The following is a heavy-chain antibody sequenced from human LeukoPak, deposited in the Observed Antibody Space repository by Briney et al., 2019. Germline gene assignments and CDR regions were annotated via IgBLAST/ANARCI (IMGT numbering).Heavy chain of an antibody. J-gene: IGHJ5*02. CDR3: ARVLNETYYDFWSGYGGDWFDP. D-gene: IGHD3-3*01. Sequence: SSETLSLTCAVYGGSFSGYYWSWIRQPPGKGLEWIGEINHSGSTNYNPSLKSRVTISVDTSKYQFSLKLSSVTAADTAVYCCARVLNETYYDFWSGYGGDWFDPWGQGTLVTVSS. CDR1: GGSFSGYY. V-gene: IGHV4-34*01. CDR2: INHSGST.